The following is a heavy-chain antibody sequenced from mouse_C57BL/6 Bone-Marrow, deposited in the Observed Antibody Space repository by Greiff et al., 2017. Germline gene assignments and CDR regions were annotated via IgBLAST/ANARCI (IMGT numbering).Heavy chain of an antibody. CDR3: ARGYAMDY. J-gene: IGHJ4*01. CDR2: IYPGGGYT. Sequence: VNLVESGAELVRPGTSVKMSCKASGYTFTNYWIGWAKQRPGHGLEWIGDIYPGGGYTNYNEKFKGKATLTADKSSSTAYMQFSSLTSEDSAIYYCARGYAMDYWGQGTSVTVSS. V-gene: IGHV1-63*01. CDR1: GYTFTNYW.